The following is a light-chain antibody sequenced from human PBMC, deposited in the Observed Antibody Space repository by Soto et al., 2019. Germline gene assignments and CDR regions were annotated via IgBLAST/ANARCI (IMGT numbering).Light chain of an antibody. Sequence: DIQMTQSPSTLSASVGDRVTITCRASQSISSWLAWYQQKPGKAPKLLIYDASSLESGVPSRLSGSGSGTEITLTISSLQPDDFATYYCQQYNSYWTFGQGTNVDIK. J-gene: IGKJ1*01. V-gene: IGKV1-5*01. CDR1: QSISSW. CDR2: DAS. CDR3: QQYNSYWT.